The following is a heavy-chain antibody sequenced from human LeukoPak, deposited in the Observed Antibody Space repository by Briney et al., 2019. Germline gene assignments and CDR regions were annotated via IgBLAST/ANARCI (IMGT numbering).Heavy chain of an antibody. CDR3: ARRDTSGSLFWFDP. D-gene: IGHD3-10*01. CDR2: MYPGDSDT. J-gene: IGHJ5*02. CDR1: GYSFSHHW. Sequence: GESLKISCQGSGYSFSHHWTAWVRKMPGKGLEWMAMMYPGDSDTRYSPSFQGQVTISVDKSISTAYLQWNSLKASDTGMYYCARRDTSGSLFWFDPWGQGTLSPSPQ. V-gene: IGHV5-51*01.